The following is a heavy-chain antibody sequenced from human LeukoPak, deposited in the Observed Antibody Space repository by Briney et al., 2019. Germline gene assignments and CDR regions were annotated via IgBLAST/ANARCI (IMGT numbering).Heavy chain of an antibody. D-gene: IGHD1-26*01. V-gene: IGHV3-48*04. Sequence: PGGSLRLSCAASGFTFSSYNMNWVRQAPGKGLEWVSYIGITSTTKFYADSVKGRFTISRDNAKNSLYLEMDSLRAEDTAVYYCAKDRVGGIPRWFDPWGQGTLVTVSS. CDR2: IGITSTTK. CDR3: AKDRVGGIPRWFDP. J-gene: IGHJ5*02. CDR1: GFTFSSYN.